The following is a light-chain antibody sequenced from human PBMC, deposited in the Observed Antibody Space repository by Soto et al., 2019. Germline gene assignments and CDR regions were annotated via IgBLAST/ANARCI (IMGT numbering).Light chain of an antibody. Sequence: EIVLTQSPGTLSLSPGERATLSCRSSQSVSSSYLAWYQHKPGQAPRLLIYDVSSRATGIPDRFSGSGSGKDFTLTISRLEPEDFEVYYCQQYGSSPTFGQGTKVEIK. CDR3: QQYGSSPT. V-gene: IGKV3-20*01. J-gene: IGKJ1*01. CDR1: QSVSSSY. CDR2: DVS.